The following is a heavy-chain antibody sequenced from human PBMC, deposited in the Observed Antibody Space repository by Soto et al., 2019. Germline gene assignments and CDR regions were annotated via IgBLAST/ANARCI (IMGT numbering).Heavy chain of an antibody. Sequence: QVQLQESGPGLVKPSETLSLTCTVSGGSLSNYYWSWIRQPPGKGLEWIGYIYYSGRTNYNPSLTRLXXMSVDTSKNQVSQKLTSVTAADTAVYYCARNDHGGNPFYANWGQGTLVSVSS. D-gene: IGHD4-17*01. J-gene: IGHJ4*02. CDR2: IYYSGRT. V-gene: IGHV4-59*01. CDR3: ARNDHGGNPFYAN. CDR1: GGSLSNYY.